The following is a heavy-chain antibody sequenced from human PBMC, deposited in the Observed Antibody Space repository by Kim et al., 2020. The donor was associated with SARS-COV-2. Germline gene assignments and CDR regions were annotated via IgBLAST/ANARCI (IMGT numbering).Heavy chain of an antibody. CDR2: IWYDGSNK. Sequence: GGSLRLSCGASGFSFSSYGMHWVRQAPGKGLEWLAVIWYDGSNKYYADSVKGRFTISRDNSKNTLYLQMNSLRVEDTAVYYCAKEGDSGPNYYFYMDVWGKGTTVTVSS. V-gene: IGHV3-33*06. D-gene: IGHD6-19*01. CDR3: AKEGDSGPNYYFYMDV. CDR1: GFSFSSYG. J-gene: IGHJ6*03.